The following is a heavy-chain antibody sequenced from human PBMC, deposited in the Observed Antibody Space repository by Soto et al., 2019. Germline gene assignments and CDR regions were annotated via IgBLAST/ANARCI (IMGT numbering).Heavy chain of an antibody. CDR3: ARLGKYYQSLDP. D-gene: IGHD2-2*01. CDR2: IYYSGNT. J-gene: IGHJ5*02. Sequence: PSETLSLTCSVSSASLSSSTYYWSWIRQPPGRGPEWIGSIYYSGNTYYKPSLKSRVSISIDTSRNQFSLKLTSVTAADTGVYYCARLGKYYQSLDPWGPGTLVTVSS. V-gene: IGHV4-39*01. CDR1: SASLSSSTYY.